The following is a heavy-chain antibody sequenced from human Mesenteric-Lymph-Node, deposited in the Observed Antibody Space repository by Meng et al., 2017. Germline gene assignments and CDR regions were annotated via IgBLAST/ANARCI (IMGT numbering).Heavy chain of an antibody. Sequence: QVQLVQSGAEVKKPGASVKVSCKASGYTFTDYHIHWVRQAPGQGLEWMGRISPNTGGTNSAQKFQGRVTMTGDTSISTVYMELSRLRSDDTAVYFCTRVLYYYDNGGYYNSFDSWGQGTLVTVSS. CDR3: TRVLYYYDNGGYYNSFDS. D-gene: IGHD3-22*01. CDR2: ISPNTGGT. V-gene: IGHV1-2*06. CDR1: GYTFTDYH. J-gene: IGHJ4*02.